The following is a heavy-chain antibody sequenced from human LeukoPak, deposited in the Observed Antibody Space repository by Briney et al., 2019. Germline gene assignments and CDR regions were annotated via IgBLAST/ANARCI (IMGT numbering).Heavy chain of an antibody. CDR1: GLTFSRDW. CDR3: ARENYHDY. V-gene: IGHV3-74*01. Sequence: GGSLRLSCEASGLTFSRDWMHWVRQAPGKGLVWVSRINNDGSTTNYADSVKGRFTISRDNAKNSLYLQMNSLRAEDTAVYYCARENYHDYWGQGTLDTVSS. CDR2: INNDGSTT. D-gene: IGHD1-7*01. J-gene: IGHJ4*02.